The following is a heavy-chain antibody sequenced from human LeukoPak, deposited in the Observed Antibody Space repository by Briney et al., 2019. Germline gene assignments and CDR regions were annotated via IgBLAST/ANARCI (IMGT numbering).Heavy chain of an antibody. CDR3: ARDGVSRRSGFGELVL. V-gene: IGHV3-66*01. D-gene: IGHD3-10*01. Sequence: GGSLRLSCAASGFTFSTFAMIWVRQPPGKGLEWVSVIYSGGSTYYADSVKGRFTISRDNSKNTLYLQMNSLRAEDTAVYYCARDGVSRRSGFGELVLWGQGTLVTVSS. CDR1: GFTFSTFA. CDR2: IYSGGST. J-gene: IGHJ4*02.